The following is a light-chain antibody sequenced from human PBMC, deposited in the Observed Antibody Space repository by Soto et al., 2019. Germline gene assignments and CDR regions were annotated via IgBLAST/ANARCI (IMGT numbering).Light chain of an antibody. CDR1: QGIRHY. V-gene: IGKV1-6*01. CDR2: AAS. J-gene: IGKJ4*01. Sequence: AIQMTQSPSSLSASVGDRVTITCRASQGIRHYLGWYQQKPGKAPKLLIYAASSLQSGVPSRFSGSGSGTDFTLTISSLQPEDFATYYCLQYYNYPRTFGGGTKVEIK. CDR3: LQYYNYPRT.